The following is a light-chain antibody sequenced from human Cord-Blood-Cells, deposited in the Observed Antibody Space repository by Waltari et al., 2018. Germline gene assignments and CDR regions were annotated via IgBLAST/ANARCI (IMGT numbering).Light chain of an antibody. CDR2: KDS. V-gene: IGLV3-27*01. J-gene: IGLJ3*02. CDR1: VLAKKKY. CDR3: YSAADNNRV. Sequence: SYELTQPSSVSVSPGQTARLTCSGDVLAKKKYARWFQQKPGQAPGLVIYKDSERPSGIPGRFSGSSSGTTVTLTISGAQVEDEADYYCYSAADNNRVFGGGTKLTVL.